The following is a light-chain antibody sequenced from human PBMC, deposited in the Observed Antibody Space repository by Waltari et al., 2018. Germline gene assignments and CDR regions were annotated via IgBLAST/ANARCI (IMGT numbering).Light chain of an antibody. J-gene: IGLJ1*01. Sequence: QPVLTQPHSVSGAPGQRATLSRPGSRYHTAAGSDAHCSQLVPGSAPKLLFTENRKRPSGVPDRFSGSKSGTSASLAITGLQTDDEGDYYCQSFDGSLGGSVFGTGTKVSVL. V-gene: IGLV1-40*01. CDR1: RYHTAAGSD. CDR3: QSFDGSLGGSV. CDR2: ENR.